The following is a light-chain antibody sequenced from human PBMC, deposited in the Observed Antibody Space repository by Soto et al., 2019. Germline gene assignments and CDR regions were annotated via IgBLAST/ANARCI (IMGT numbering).Light chain of an antibody. J-gene: IGLJ2*01. CDR1: SSDVGGYNY. Sequence: QSALTQSPSASGSPGQSVTISCIGTSSDVGGYNYVSWYQQHPGKAPKLMIYEVSKRPSGVPDRFSGSKSGNTASLTVSGLQAEDEADYYCSSYAASNNLGVFGGGTK. V-gene: IGLV2-8*01. CDR3: SSYAASNNLGV. CDR2: EVS.